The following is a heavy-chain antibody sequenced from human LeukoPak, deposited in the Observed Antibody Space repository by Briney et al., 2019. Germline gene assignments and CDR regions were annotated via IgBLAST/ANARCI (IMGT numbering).Heavy chain of an antibody. CDR1: GYTFTSYG. D-gene: IGHD3-3*01. Sequence: ASVKVSCKASGYTFTSYGTSWVRQAPGQGLEWMGWISAYNGNTNYAQKLQGRVTMTTDTSTSTAYMELRSLRSDDTAVYSCARERVPYYDFWSGYSSASWVLWGQGTLVTVSS. V-gene: IGHV1-18*01. CDR2: ISAYNGNT. J-gene: IGHJ4*02. CDR3: ARERVPYYDFWSGYSSASWVL.